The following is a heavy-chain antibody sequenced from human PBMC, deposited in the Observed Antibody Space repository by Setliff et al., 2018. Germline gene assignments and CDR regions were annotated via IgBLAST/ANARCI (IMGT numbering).Heavy chain of an antibody. CDR2: IYSTGRTT. CDR3: ARTCSGSGCYAGLES. D-gene: IGHD2-15*01. J-gene: IGHJ4*02. V-gene: IGHV3-23*03. CDR1: GFTFSYYA. Sequence: HPGGSLRLSCAASGFTFSYYAMTWVRQAPGKGLEWVSIIYSTGRTTYSADSVKGRFTISRDNSKNTLYLQMSSLRAEDTAVYYCARTCSGSGCYAGLESWGQGTPVTVSS.